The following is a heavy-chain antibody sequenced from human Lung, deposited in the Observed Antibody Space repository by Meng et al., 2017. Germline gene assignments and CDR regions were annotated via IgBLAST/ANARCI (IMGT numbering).Heavy chain of an antibody. V-gene: IGHV1-2*06. CDR2: IDPKSGDT. Sequence: LRVRSGVRGTKPGTAGKVSGRPLGYNCPDYWLHGGRLAPVQGLEWMGRIDPKSGDTHYAQRFQGRVTMTGDTSISTAYMELSGLRSDDMAMYDCARDEDISAAGKLFGDYWGQGTLVTVSS. CDR1: GYNCPDYW. D-gene: IGHD6-13*01. CDR3: ARDEDISAAGKLFGDY. J-gene: IGHJ4*02.